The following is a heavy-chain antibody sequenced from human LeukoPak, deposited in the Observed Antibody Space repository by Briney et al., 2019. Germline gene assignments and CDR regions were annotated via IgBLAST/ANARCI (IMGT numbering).Heavy chain of an antibody. V-gene: IGHV3-13*04. CDR1: GFTSSSYD. CDR2: IVTTGDT. Sequence: PGGSLRLSCAASGFTSSSYDMHWVRQVTGKGLEWVSTIVTTGDTSYAGSVKGRLTISRENAKNSLYLQMNGLRAGDTAVYFCARGRRTRVTMFRGISMYAMGVWGQGTTVTVSS. CDR3: ARGRRTRVTMFRGISMYAMGV. D-gene: IGHD3-10*01. J-gene: IGHJ6*02.